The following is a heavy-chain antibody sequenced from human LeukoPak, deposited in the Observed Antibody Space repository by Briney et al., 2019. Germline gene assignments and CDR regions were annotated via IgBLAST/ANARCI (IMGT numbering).Heavy chain of an antibody. CDR1: GFSVRDFW. Sequence: GGSLRLSCAASGFSVRDFWMAWVRQAPWKGLEWVANIKEDRTADYYVDSVKGRFSISKDDGKNSLHLQMNSLRVEDTAVYYCVRGGWELDYWGQGTLVTVSS. CDR3: VRGGWELDY. J-gene: IGHJ4*02. D-gene: IGHD1-1*01. V-gene: IGHV3-7*01. CDR2: IKEDRTAD.